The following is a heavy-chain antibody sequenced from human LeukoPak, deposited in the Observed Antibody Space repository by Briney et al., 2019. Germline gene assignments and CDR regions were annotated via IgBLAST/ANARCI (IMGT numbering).Heavy chain of an antibody. D-gene: IGHD3-9*01. CDR1: GYTFTGYY. CDR3: ARDGGGLNDIHADY. Sequence: ASVKVSCKASGYTFTGYYMHWVRPAPGQGLEWMGWINPNSGGTNYAQKFQGRVTMTRDTSISTAYMELSRLRSDDTAVYYCARDGGGLNDIHADYWGQGTLVTVSS. J-gene: IGHJ4*02. CDR2: INPNSGGT. V-gene: IGHV1-2*02.